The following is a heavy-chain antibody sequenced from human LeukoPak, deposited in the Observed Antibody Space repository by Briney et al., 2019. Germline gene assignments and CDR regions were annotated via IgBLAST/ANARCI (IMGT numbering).Heavy chain of an antibody. CDR3: AKSAGSTMVRGFLRDWFDP. CDR2: IIPIFGTA. Sequence: ASVKVSCKASGGTLSSYAISWARQAPGQGLEWMGGIIPIFGTANYAQKFQGRVTITADESTSTAYMELSSLRSEDTAVYYCAKSAGSTMVRGFLRDWFDPWGQGTLVTVSS. CDR1: GGTLSSYA. D-gene: IGHD3-10*01. V-gene: IGHV1-69*01. J-gene: IGHJ5*02.